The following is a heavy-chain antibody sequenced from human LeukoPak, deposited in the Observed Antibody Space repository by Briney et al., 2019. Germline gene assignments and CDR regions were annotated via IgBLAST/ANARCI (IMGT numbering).Heavy chain of an antibody. CDR2: ISAYNGNT. J-gene: IGHJ6*02. V-gene: IGHV1-18*01. CDR3: ASDGVAVAGTKVSHYYYGMDV. Sequence: ASVKVSCKASGYTFTSYGISWVRQAPGQGLEGMGWISAYNGNTNYAQKLQGRVTITTDTSTSTAYLELRSLTSDHTAVYYCASDGVAVAGTKVSHYYYGMDVWGQGTTVTVSS. D-gene: IGHD6-19*01. CDR1: GYTFTSYG.